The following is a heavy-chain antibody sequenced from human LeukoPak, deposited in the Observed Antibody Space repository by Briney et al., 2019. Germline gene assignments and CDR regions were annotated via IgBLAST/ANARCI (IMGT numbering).Heavy chain of an antibody. CDR2: VHLDGRT. Sequence: PLETLSLTCTVSGGSVSSYYWSWIRQPPGKGLEWIGEVHLDGRTNYNPSLKSRLIMSVDLPENHISLKLTSVTAADTAVYYCAREGGFYRPLDYSGQGTLVTVSS. CDR3: AREGGFYRPLDY. J-gene: IGHJ4*02. V-gene: IGHV4-59*02. CDR1: GGSVSSYY. D-gene: IGHD3-3*01.